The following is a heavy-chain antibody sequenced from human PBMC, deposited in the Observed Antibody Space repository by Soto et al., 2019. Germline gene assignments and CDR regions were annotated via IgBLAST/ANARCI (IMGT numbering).Heavy chain of an antibody. CDR1: GGSISSSSYY. CDR3: AKQSISSGWYMMDV. Sequence: SETLSLTCTVSGGSISSSSYYWGWIRQPPGKGLEWIGGIYYSGSTYYNPSLKSRVTISVDTSKNQFSLKLSSVTAADTAVYYCAKQSISSGWYMMDVWGQGTTVTVSS. V-gene: IGHV4-39*01. CDR2: IYYSGST. J-gene: IGHJ6*02. D-gene: IGHD6-19*01.